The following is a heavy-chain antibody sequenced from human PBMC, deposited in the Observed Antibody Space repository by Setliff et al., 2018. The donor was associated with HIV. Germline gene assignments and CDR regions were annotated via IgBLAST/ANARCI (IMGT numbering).Heavy chain of an antibody. CDR3: TANYEHY. J-gene: IGHJ4*02. D-gene: IGHD4-4*01. CDR1: GFTFNNNA. CDR2: IRSNTYGGTT. Sequence: PGGSLRLSCAASGFTFNNNAMSWVRQAPGKALEWIAFIRSNTYGGTTEYAASVKGRFTISRDDSKSIAYLQMDSLKAEDTAVYYCTANYEHYWGQGALVTVSS. V-gene: IGHV3-49*04.